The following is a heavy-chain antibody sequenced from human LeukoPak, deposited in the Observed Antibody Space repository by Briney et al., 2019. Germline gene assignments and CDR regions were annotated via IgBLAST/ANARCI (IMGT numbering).Heavy chain of an antibody. V-gene: IGHV3-23*01. CDR1: GFTFSSYA. CDR2: ISGSGGST. CDR3: AKEGTYYDILTGYSFDY. J-gene: IGHJ4*02. Sequence: GGSLRLSCAASGFTFSSYAMSWVRQAPGKGLEWVSAISGSGGSTYYADSVKGRFTISRDNSKNTLYLQMSSLRAEDTAVYYCAKEGTYYDILTGYSFDYWGQGTLVTVSS. D-gene: IGHD3-9*01.